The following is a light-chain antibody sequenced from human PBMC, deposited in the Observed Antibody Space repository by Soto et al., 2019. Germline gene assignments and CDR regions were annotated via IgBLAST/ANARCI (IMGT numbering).Light chain of an antibody. V-gene: IGKV1-16*01. J-gene: IGKJ4*01. CDR1: QGIRHQ. CDR2: AAS. CDR3: QQYDAYPLT. Sequence: DIPVTQSPSSLYASVGDRVTITCQTSQGIRHQLAWFQLKPGKAPKSLMYAASSLQSGVPSRFSGSGSERDFSLTISSLQPEDFASYHCQQYDAYPLTFGGGTKVEI.